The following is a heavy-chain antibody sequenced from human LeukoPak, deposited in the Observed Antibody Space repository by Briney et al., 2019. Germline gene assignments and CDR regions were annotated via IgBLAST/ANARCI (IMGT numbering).Heavy chain of an antibody. CDR1: GGSISSGSYY. Sequence: KTSETLSLTCTVSGGSISSGSYYWSWIRQPAGKGLEWIGRIYTSGSTNYNPSLKSRVTISVDTSKNQFSLKLSSVTAADTAVYYCARFPLGDGYLYWGQGTLVTVSS. V-gene: IGHV4-61*02. CDR2: IYTSGST. J-gene: IGHJ4*02. CDR3: ARFPLGDGYLY. D-gene: IGHD5-24*01.